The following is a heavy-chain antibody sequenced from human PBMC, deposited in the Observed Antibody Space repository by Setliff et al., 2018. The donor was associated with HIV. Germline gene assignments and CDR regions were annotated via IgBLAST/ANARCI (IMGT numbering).Heavy chain of an antibody. V-gene: IGHV5-51*01. D-gene: IGHD2-21*02. Sequence: GESLKISCKASGYSFTNYWIGWVRQMPGEGLEWMGVIYPGDSTIRYGPSFQGQVTISADRSITTAYLQWSSLTTSDTATYYCIRRRRAPGTADLESYWGQGTLVTVS. CDR2: IYPGDSTI. CDR1: GYSFTNYW. J-gene: IGHJ4*02. CDR3: IRRRRAPGTADLESY.